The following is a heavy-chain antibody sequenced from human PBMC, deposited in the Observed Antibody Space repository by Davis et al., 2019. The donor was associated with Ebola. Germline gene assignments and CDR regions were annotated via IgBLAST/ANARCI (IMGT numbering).Heavy chain of an antibody. J-gene: IGHJ4*02. CDR2: ASHDGTTT. CDR1: GFPFSNYA. CDR3: ASFPTVVSRDFDY. Sequence: GESLKTSCATSGFPFSNYAMHWVRQTPDKGLEWVAVASHDGTTTYYEDSVKGRFTISRDNSKNTLYLHMNSLRAEDTAVYHCASFPTVVSRDFDYWGQGTLVTVSS. D-gene: IGHD4-23*01. V-gene: IGHV3-30*14.